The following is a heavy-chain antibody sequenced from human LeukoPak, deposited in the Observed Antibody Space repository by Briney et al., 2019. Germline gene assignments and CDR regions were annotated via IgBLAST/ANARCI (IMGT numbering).Heavy chain of an antibody. Sequence: ASVKVSCKASGYTFTGYYIHWVRQAPGQGPEWMGWMNRNSGGTNYAQKFQGRVTRTRDTSINTAYMELSRLRSDDTAIYYCARVVAVVAATPDHYYYDMDVWGQGTTVTVSS. CDR2: MNRNSGGT. D-gene: IGHD2-15*01. CDR1: GYTFTGYY. CDR3: ARVVAVVAATPDHYYYDMDV. J-gene: IGHJ6*02. V-gene: IGHV1-2*02.